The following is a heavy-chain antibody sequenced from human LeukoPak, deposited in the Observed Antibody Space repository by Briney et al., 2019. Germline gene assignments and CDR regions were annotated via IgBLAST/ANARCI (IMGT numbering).Heavy chain of an antibody. CDR1: GGSISSGDYY. Sequence: PSQTLSLTCTVSGGSISSGDYYWSWIRQPPGKGLEWIGYTYYSGSTYYNPSLKSRATISVDTSKNQFSLKLSSVTAADTAVYYCARFDSSGYQDWFDPWGQGTLVTVSS. CDR3: ARFDSSGYQDWFDP. V-gene: IGHV4-30-4*01. J-gene: IGHJ5*02. CDR2: TYYSGST. D-gene: IGHD3-22*01.